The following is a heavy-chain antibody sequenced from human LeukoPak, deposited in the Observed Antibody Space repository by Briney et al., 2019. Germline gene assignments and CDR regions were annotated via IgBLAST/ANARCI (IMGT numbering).Heavy chain of an antibody. CDR1: GYTFTKYG. V-gene: IGHV1-18*01. J-gene: IGHJ4*02. CDR3: AIQWLAKRSYYFDY. D-gene: IGHD6-19*01. CDR2: ISTDNSNR. Sequence: ASVKVSCKASGYTFTKYGITWVRQAPGQGLEWMGWISTDNSNRNYAQKLQGRVTMTTGTSTSTAYMELRSLISDDTAVYYCAIQWLAKRSYYFDYWGQGTLVTVSS.